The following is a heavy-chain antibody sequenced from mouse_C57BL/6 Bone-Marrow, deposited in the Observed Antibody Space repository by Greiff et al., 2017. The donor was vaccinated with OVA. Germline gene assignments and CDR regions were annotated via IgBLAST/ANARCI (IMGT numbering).Heavy chain of an antibody. Sequence: QVQLQQSGAELARPGASVKLSCKASGYTFTSYGISWVKQRTGQGLEWIGEIYPRSGNPYYNEKFKGKATLTADKSSSTAYMELRSLTSEDSAVYFCAREIYYYGSSYCWYFDVWGTGTTVTVSS. CDR1: GYTFTSYG. CDR2: IYPRSGNP. V-gene: IGHV1-81*01. D-gene: IGHD1-1*01. J-gene: IGHJ1*03. CDR3: AREIYYYGSSYCWYFDV.